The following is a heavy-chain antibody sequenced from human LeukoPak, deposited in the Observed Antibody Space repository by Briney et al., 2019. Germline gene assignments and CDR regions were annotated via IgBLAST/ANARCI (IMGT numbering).Heavy chain of an antibody. J-gene: IGHJ3*02. CDR1: GFTFSSYW. CDR2: INSDGSST. CDR3: ATVVVVTAISPQHDAFDI. V-gene: IGHV3-74*01. Sequence: PGGSLRLSCAASGFTFSSYWMHWVRQAPGKGLVWVSRINSDGSSTSYADSVKGRFTISRDNAKNSLYLQMNSLRAEDTAVYYCATVVVVTAISPQHDAFDIWGQGTMVTVSS. D-gene: IGHD2-21*02.